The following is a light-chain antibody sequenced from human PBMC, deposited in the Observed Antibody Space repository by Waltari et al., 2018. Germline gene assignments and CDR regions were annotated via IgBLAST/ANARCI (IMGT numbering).Light chain of an antibody. CDR2: VNSDGSH. CDR3: QTGGHGTWV. Sequence: VLTQSPSVSASLGASVKLTFTLSSGHSSNVIAWHQQQPGKGPRYLMKVNSDGSHSKGDEIPDRFSGSSSGPERYLTISSLQSDDEADYYCQTGGHGTWVFGGGTKLTVL. CDR1: SGHSSNV. V-gene: IGLV4-69*01. J-gene: IGLJ3*02.